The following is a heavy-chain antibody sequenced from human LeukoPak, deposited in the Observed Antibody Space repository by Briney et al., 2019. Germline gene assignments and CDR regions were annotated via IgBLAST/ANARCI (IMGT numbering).Heavy chain of an antibody. CDR3: ARELWSGGYFDY. V-gene: IGHV4-4*07. CDR1: GGSLSSYY. J-gene: IGHJ4*02. D-gene: IGHD3-10*02. CDR2: IYTSGST. Sequence: SETLSLTCTVSGGSLSSYYWSWIRQPAGKGLEWIGRIYTSGSTNYNPSLKSRVTMSVDTSKNQFSLKLSSVTAADTAVYYCARELWSGGYFDYWGQGTLVTVSS.